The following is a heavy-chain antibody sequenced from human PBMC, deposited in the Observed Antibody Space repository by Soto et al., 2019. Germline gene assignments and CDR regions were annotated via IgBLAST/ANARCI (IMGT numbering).Heavy chain of an antibody. D-gene: IGHD2-15*01. V-gene: IGHV1-18*01. Sequence: ASVKVSCKASGYTFTDFGISWVRQAPGQGLEWMGWISPYSDDTKYTQKLQGRVTLTTDTSTGTAYMELRSLRIDDTAVYYCAREYCSGGICYGVDYWGQGTLVTVSS. CDR3: AREYCSGGICYGVDY. J-gene: IGHJ4*02. CDR2: ISPYSDDT. CDR1: GYTFTDFG.